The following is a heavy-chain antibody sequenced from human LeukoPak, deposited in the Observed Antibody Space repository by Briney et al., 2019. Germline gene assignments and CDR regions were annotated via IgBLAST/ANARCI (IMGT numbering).Heavy chain of an antibody. D-gene: IGHD6-6*01. J-gene: IGHJ6*03. Sequence: SGTLSLTCAVSGGSISSSNWWSWVRQPPGKGLEWIGEIYHSGSTNYNPSLKSRVTISVDTSKNQFSLKLSSVTAADTAVYYCARGSGYRRQLVLYYYYYMDVWGKGTTVTVSS. CDR2: IYHSGST. V-gene: IGHV4-4*02. CDR1: GGSISSSNW. CDR3: ARGSGYRRQLVLYYYYYMDV.